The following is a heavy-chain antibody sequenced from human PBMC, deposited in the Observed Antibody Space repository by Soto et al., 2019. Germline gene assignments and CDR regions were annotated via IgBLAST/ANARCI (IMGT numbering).Heavy chain of an antibody. CDR3: ARSPGIATAGGYYFDY. V-gene: IGHV1-2*02. J-gene: IGHJ4*02. CDR2: INPNSGGT. D-gene: IGHD6-13*01. Sequence: ASVKVSCKASGYTFTGYYINWVRQAPGQGLEWMGWINPNSGGTNYGQKFQGRVTMARDTSISTAYMELRRLRSDDTAVYYCARSPGIATAGGYYFDYWGPGTLVTVSS. CDR1: GYTFTGYY.